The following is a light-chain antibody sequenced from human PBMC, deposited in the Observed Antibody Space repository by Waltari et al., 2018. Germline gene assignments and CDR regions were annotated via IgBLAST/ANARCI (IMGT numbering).Light chain of an antibody. CDR1: RSDVGSNNL. CDR2: EGS. J-gene: IGLJ1*01. Sequence: QSALPQPASVSGSPGQSITISCTGTRSDVGSNNLVSWFQQHPGKAPKLMIYEGSKRPSGVSNRFSGSKSGNTASLTISGLQAEDEADYYRCSYAGSSTYVFGTGTKVTVL. CDR3: CSYAGSSTYV. V-gene: IGLV2-23*01.